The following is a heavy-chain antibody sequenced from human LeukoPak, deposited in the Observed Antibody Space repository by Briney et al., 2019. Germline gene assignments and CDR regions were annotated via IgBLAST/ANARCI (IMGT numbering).Heavy chain of an antibody. D-gene: IGHD3-10*01. CDR1: GGTFSSYA. V-gene: IGHV1-69*13. CDR3: ASSGGTSVLCDY. J-gene: IGHJ4*02. Sequence: SVTVSCKASGGTFSSYAIGWVRQAPGQGLEWMGGIIPIFGTANYAQKFQGRVTITADESTSTAYMELSSLRSEDTAVYYCASSGGTSVLCDYWGQGTLVTVSS. CDR2: IIPIFGTA.